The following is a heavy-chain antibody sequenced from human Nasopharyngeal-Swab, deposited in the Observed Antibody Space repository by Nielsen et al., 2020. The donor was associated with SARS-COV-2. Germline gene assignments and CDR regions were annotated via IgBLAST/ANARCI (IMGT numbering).Heavy chain of an antibody. CDR3: ARQFYGDYYFDY. CDR2: IYYSGST. D-gene: IGHD4-17*01. Sequence: SETLSLTCTVSGGSISSGGYYWSWIRQHPGKGLEWIGYIYYSGSTYYNPSLKSRVTISVDTSKNQFSPKLSSVTAADTAVYYCARQFYGDYYFDYWGQGTLVTVSS. J-gene: IGHJ4*02. V-gene: IGHV4-31*03. CDR1: GGSISSGGYY.